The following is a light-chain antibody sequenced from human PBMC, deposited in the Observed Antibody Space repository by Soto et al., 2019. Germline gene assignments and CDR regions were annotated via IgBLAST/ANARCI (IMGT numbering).Light chain of an antibody. CDR3: SSYTGSSTFV. J-gene: IGLJ1*01. CDR2: DVN. CDR1: XXXVGGYDY. Sequence: QSALTQPASVSGSPGQSITISCXGTXXXVGGYDYVSWYQQLPGKAPKLLIYDVNNRPSGVSHRFSGSKSGNTASLTISGLQAEDEADYYCSSYTGSSTFVFGTGTKVTVL. V-gene: IGLV2-14*01.